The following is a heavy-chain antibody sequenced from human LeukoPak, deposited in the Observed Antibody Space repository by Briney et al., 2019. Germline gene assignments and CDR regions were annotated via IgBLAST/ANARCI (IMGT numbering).Heavy chain of an antibody. CDR2: IYWDDDK. D-gene: IGHD6-13*01. V-gene: IGHV2-5*02. CDR3: AHRVAYSSRIKY. J-gene: IGHJ4*02. Sequence: SGPTLVKTTQTLTLTCTFSGSSLSTNKMGVGWIRQPPGKALEWLALIYWDDDKRYSPSLENRLTITKDTSKNPVVLTMTNMAPVDTGIYYCAHRVAYSSRIKYWGQGVPVTVSS. CDR1: GSSLSTNKMG.